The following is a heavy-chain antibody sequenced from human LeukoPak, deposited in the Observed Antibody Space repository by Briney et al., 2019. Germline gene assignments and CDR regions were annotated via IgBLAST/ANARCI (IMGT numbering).Heavy chain of an antibody. V-gene: IGHV4-59*08. Sequence: SETLSLTCTVSGGYISGYYWGCIRRPPGKGVKWIRYVYDSGSINYNPSLRSRVTISVDTSKNQFSLKVTSVTAADTAVYYCASYSSIVGATVDYWGQGTLVTVSS. J-gene: IGHJ4*02. CDR3: ASYSSIVGATVDY. D-gene: IGHD1-26*01. CDR2: VYDSGSI. CDR1: GGYISGYY.